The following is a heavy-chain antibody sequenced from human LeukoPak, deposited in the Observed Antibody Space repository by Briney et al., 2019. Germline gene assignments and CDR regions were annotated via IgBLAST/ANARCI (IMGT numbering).Heavy chain of an antibody. D-gene: IGHD2-2*01. CDR1: GGSFSGYY. CDR2: INHSGST. V-gene: IGHV4-34*01. J-gene: IGHJ4*02. Sequence: SETLSLTCAAYGGSFSGYYWSWIRQPPGKGLEWIGEINHSGSTNYNPSLKSRVTISVDTSKNQFSLKLSSVTAADTAVYYCASSCSSTSCYVSPLWYWGQGTLVTVSS. CDR3: ASSCSSTSCYVSPLWY.